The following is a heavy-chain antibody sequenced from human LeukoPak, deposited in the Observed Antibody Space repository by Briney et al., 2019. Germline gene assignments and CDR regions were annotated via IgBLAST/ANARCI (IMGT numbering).Heavy chain of an antibody. Sequence: SETLSLTCAVYGGSFSGYHWSWIRQPPGKGLEWIGEINHSEGTNYNPSLKSRVTISVDTSKNQFSLKLTSVTAADTAVYYCARRPRGVIIKTWFDSWGQGTLVTVSS. CDR3: ARRPRGVIIKTWFDS. D-gene: IGHD3-10*01. J-gene: IGHJ5*01. V-gene: IGHV4-34*01. CDR1: GGSFSGYH. CDR2: INHSEGT.